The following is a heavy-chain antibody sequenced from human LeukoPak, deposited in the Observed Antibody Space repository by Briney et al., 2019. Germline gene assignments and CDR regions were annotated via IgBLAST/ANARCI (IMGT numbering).Heavy chain of an antibody. J-gene: IGHJ5*02. Sequence: SGTLSLTCTVSGGSISSSSYYWGWIRQPPGKGLEWIGSIYYSGSTYYNPSLKSRVTISVDTSKNQFSLKLSSVTAADTAVYYCASEDGMRFDPWGQGTLVTVSS. CDR2: IYYSGST. V-gene: IGHV4-39*01. D-gene: IGHD1-14*01. CDR1: GGSISSSSYY. CDR3: ASEDGMRFDP.